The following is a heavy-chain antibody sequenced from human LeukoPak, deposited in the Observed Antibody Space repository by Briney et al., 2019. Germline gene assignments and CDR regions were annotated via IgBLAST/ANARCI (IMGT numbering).Heavy chain of an antibody. J-gene: IGHJ5*02. CDR2: ISSSGSTI. CDR1: GFTFSSYE. V-gene: IGHV3-48*03. CDR3: ARVGPDYGDYVKWFDP. Sequence: PGGSLRLSCAASGFTFSSYEMNWVRQAPGKGLEWVSYISSSGSTIYYADSVKGRFTISRDNAKNALYLQMNSLRAEDTAVYYCARVGPDYGDYVKWFDPWGQGTLVTVSS. D-gene: IGHD4-17*01.